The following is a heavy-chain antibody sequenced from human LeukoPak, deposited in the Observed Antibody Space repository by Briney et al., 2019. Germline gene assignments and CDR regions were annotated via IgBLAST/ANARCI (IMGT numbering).Heavy chain of an antibody. CDR3: VSGNDPDYLWGTYRLDAFDI. D-gene: IGHD3-16*02. J-gene: IGHJ3*02. CDR2: ISHTGDTQ. Sequence: PGGSLRLSCAASGFSFSSYSISWVRQAPGKGLEWVSYISHTGDTQYYADSVKGRLTISRDNAKNSGYLQMNTLRAEDTAVYYCVSGNDPDYLWGTYRLDAFDIWGQGTMVIVSS. V-gene: IGHV3-48*01. CDR1: GFSFSSYS.